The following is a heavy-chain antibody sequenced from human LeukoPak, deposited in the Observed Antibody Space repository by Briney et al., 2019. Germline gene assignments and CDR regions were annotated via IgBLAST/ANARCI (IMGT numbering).Heavy chain of an antibody. V-gene: IGHV3-23*01. CDR1: GFTFSSYA. CDR2: ISGSGGST. J-gene: IGHJ4*02. D-gene: IGHD4-17*01. Sequence: GGSLRLSCAASGFTFSSYAMSWVRQAPGKGLEWVSAISGSGGSTYYADSVKGRFTISRDNSKNTLYLQMNSLRAEDTAVYYCARDTYDYGDWRFGYWGQGTLVTVSS. CDR3: ARDTYDYGDWRFGY.